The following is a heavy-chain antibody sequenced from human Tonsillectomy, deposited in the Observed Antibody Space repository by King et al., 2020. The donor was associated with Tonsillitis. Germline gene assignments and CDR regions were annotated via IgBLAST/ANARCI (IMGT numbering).Heavy chain of an antibody. CDR2: IYYSGST. Sequence: VQLQESGPGLVKPSETLSLTCTVSGGSISSYYWSWIRQPPGKGLEWIGYIYYSGSTNYNPSLKSRVTISVDTSKNQFSLKLGSVTAADTAVYYCAREDYYDSSGYHYTYWGQGTMVTVSS. CDR1: GGSISSYY. D-gene: IGHD3-22*01. J-gene: IGHJ3*01. V-gene: IGHV4-59*01. CDR3: AREDYYDSSGYHYTY.